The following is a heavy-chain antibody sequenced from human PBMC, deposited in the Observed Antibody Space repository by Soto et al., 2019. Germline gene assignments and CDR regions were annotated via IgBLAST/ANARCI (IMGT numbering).Heavy chain of an antibody. V-gene: IGHV3-43*01. CDR3: AKDIAASGWYSLDY. CDR1: GFTFDDYC. CDR2: ISWDGSST. J-gene: IGHJ4*02. Sequence: EVQLVESGGVVVQPGGSLRLSCAASGFTFDDYCMHWVRHAPGKGLEWVSLISWDGSSTYYADSVKGRFTISRDNSKNSLYLQMNSLRTEDTALYYCAKDIAASGWYSLDYWGQGTLVTVSS. D-gene: IGHD6-19*01.